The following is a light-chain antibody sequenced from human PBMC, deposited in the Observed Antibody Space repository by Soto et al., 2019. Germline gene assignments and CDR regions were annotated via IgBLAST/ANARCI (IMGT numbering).Light chain of an antibody. CDR3: QTWGTGTWV. CDR1: SGHSTYA. J-gene: IGLJ3*02. Sequence: QSVLTQSPSASASLGDSVKLTCTLSSGHSTYAIAWHQQQPEKGPRYLMKLNSDGSHSKGDGIPDRFSGSSSGAERYLTISRLQSEDEADYYCQTWGTGTWVFGGGTKLTVL. V-gene: IGLV4-69*01. CDR2: LNSDGSH.